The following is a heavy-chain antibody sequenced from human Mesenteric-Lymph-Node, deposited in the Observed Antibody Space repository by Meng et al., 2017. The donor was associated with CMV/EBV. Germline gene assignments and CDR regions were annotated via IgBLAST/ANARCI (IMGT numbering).Heavy chain of an antibody. D-gene: IGHD6-6*01. CDR2: ISYDGSNK. Sequence: GGSLRLSCAASGFTFSSYAMHWVRQAPGKGLEWVAVISYDGSNKYYADSVKGRFTISRDNSKNTLYLQMNSLRAEYTAVYYCAREKLATHYFDYWGQGTLVTVSS. CDR1: GFTFSSYA. CDR3: AREKLATHYFDY. V-gene: IGHV3-30-3*01. J-gene: IGHJ4*02.